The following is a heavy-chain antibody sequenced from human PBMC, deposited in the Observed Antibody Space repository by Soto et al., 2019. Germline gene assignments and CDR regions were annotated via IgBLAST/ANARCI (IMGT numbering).Heavy chain of an antibody. V-gene: IGHV1-46*03. Sequence: ASVKVSCKASGDVFTNYYIHWVRQAPGQGLEWMGIINPSGDSPTYAQKFQGRVTMTRDASTSTVYMELSSLRSEDTAVYCCAGEFLLFWGQGTPVTVSS. CDR1: GDVFTNYY. CDR2: INPSGDSP. CDR3: AGEFLLF. J-gene: IGHJ4*02.